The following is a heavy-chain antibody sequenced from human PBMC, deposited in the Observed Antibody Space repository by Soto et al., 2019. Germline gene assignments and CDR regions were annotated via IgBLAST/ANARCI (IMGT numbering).Heavy chain of an antibody. Sequence: ASVKVSCKASRYTFTGDYMHWVRQAPGQGLEWMGWINPNSGGTNYAQKFQGWVTMTRDTSISTAYMELSRLRSDDTAVYYCARGSLDTAMAYYYYGMDVWGQGTTVTVSS. J-gene: IGHJ6*02. CDR3: ARGSLDTAMAYYYYGMDV. CDR2: INPNSGGT. D-gene: IGHD5-18*01. CDR1: RYTFTGDY. V-gene: IGHV1-2*04.